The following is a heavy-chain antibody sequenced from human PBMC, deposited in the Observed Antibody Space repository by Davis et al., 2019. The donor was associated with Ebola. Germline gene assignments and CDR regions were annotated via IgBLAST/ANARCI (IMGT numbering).Heavy chain of an antibody. V-gene: IGHV3-53*05. J-gene: IGHJ4*02. CDR3: AREIQLWLYFDY. CDR2: IYSGGST. D-gene: IGHD5-18*01. CDR1: GFTVSSNY. Sequence: GESLKISCAASGFTVSSNYMSWVRQAPGKGLEWVSVIYSGGSTYYADSVKGRFTISRDNSKNTLYLQMNSLRSEDTAVYYCAREIQLWLYFDYWGQGTLVTVSS.